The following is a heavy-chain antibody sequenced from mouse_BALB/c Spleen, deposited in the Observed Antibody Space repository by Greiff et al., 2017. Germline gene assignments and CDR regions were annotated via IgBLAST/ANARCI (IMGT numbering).Heavy chain of an antibody. CDR1: GYTFTNYW. Sequence: VMLVESGAELVRPGTSVKISCKASGYTFTNYWLGWVKQRPGHGLEWIGDIYPGGGYTNYNEKFKGKATLTADTSSSTAYMQLSSLTSEDSAVYFCARVDLYFDYWGQGTTLTVSS. V-gene: IGHV1-63*02. CDR3: ARVDLYFDY. CDR2: IYPGGGYT. J-gene: IGHJ2*01.